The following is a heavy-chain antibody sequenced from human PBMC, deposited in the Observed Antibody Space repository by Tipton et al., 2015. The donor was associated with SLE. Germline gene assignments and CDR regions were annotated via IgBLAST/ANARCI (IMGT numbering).Heavy chain of an antibody. CDR3: ARDRQDIVVMDNWYFDL. Sequence: GSLRLSCAASGFMFSNYGMNWVRQAPGKGLEWVSSISASGGRTYYADSVKGRFTTSRDNSKNMVNLQMNSLRAEDTAVYYCARDRQDIVVMDNWYFDLWGRGTLVTVSS. V-gene: IGHV3-23*01. CDR1: GFMFSNYG. J-gene: IGHJ2*01. D-gene: IGHD2-8*01. CDR2: ISASGGRT.